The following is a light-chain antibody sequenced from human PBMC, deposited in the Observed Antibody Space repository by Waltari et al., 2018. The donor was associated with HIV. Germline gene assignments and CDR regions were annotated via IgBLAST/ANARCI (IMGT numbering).Light chain of an antibody. Sequence: SALTQPASVSGSPGQSITISCTGTSSNVGSDDLVSWYQQHQGEAPKPIIYEVTKRPSGFSNRFSGSKSGNTASLTISGLQAEDEADYYCCSCPRSGIRYVFGTGTKVTVL. CDR2: EVT. CDR1: SSNVGSDDL. V-gene: IGLV2-23*02. J-gene: IGLJ1*01. CDR3: CSCPRSGIRYV.